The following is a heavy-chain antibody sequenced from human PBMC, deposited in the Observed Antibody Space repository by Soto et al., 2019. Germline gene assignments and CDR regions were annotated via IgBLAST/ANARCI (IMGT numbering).Heavy chain of an antibody. CDR2: ISGSGGST. CDR3: AKDQGIVVVPAAMPAFDP. J-gene: IGHJ5*02. V-gene: IGHV3-23*01. CDR1: GFTFSSYA. Sequence: GGSLRLSCAASGFTFSSYAMSWVRQAPGKGLEWVSAISGSGGSTYYADSVKGRFTISRDNSKNTLYLQMNSLRAEDTAVYYCAKDQGIVVVPAAMPAFDPWGQGTLVTVSS. D-gene: IGHD2-2*01.